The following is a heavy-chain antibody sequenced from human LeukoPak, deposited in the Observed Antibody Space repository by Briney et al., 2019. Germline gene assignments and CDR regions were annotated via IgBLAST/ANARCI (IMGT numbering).Heavy chain of an antibody. V-gene: IGHV4-4*07. CDR3: ARTRVVRGVHYYYYGMDV. CDR1: GGSISSYY. Sequence: SETLSLTCTVSGGSISSYYWSWIRQPAGKGLEWIGRIYTSGSTNYNPSLKSRVTISVDTSKNQFSLRLSSVTAADTAVYYCARTRVVRGVHYYYYGMDVWGQGTTVTVSS. D-gene: IGHD3-10*01. J-gene: IGHJ6*02. CDR2: IYTSGST.